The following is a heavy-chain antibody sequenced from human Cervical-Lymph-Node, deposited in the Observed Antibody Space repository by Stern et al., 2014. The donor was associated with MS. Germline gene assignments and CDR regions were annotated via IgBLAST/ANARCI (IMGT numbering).Heavy chain of an antibody. CDR3: AKYPRRGNLDY. CDR2: INHGEGAT. V-gene: IGHV3-23*01. D-gene: IGHD5-24*01. Sequence: EVQLLESGGGLVQPGGSLRLSCAASGFTFSNYAMAWVRQAPGKGLTWVSSINHGEGATFYANSVKGRFTISRDNAKNTLFLQMNSLTAEDTAMYYCAKYPRRGNLDYWGPGTLVTVSS. CDR1: GFTFSNYA. J-gene: IGHJ4*02.